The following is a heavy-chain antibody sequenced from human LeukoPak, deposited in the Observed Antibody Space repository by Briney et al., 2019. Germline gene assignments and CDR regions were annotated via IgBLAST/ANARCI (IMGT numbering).Heavy chain of an antibody. CDR1: GYTLTELS. CDR2: FDPEDGET. V-gene: IGHV1-24*01. D-gene: IGHD6-13*01. J-gene: IGHJ3*02. Sequence: GASVKVSCKVSGYTLTELSMHWVRQAPGKGLEWMGGFDPEDGETIYAQKFQGRVTMTEDTSTDTAYMELSSLRSEDTAVYYCARFGPRSSSRVDAFDIWGQGTMVTVSS. CDR3: ARFGPRSSSRVDAFDI.